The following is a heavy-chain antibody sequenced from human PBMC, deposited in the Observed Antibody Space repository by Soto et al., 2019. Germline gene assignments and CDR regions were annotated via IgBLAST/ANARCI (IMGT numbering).Heavy chain of an antibody. V-gene: IGHV3-33*01. J-gene: IGHJ6*02. CDR1: GFTFRSHG. CDR3: ARAGAATYGMDV. Sequence: QVQLVESGGGVVQPGRSLRLSCAASGFTFRSHGMHWVRQAPGKGLEWVAVIWFDGSKKYYADSVKGRFTISRDDSKNRLYLQMNSLRAEDTAVYYCARAGAATYGMDVWGQGTTVTVSS. CDR2: IWFDGSKK. D-gene: IGHD6-25*01.